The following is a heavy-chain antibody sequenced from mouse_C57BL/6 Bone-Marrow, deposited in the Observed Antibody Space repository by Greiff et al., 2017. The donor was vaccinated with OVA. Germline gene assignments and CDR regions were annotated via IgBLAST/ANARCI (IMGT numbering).Heavy chain of an antibody. CDR3: AVVSSAY. J-gene: IGHJ3*01. V-gene: IGHV1-50*01. CDR1: GYTLTSYW. Sequence: VQLQQPGAELVKPGASVKLFCKASGYTLTSYWMQWVKQRPGQGLEWIGEIDPSDSYTNYNQKFKGKATLTVDTSSSTAYMQLSSLTSEDSAVYYCAVVSSAYWGQGTLVTVSA. D-gene: IGHD1-1*01. CDR2: IDPSDSYT.